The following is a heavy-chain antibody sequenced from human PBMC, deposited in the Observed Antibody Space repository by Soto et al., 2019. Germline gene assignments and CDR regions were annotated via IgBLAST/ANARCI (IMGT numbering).Heavy chain of an antibody. CDR1: GFTFSSYA. Sequence: PGGSLRLSCAGSGFTFSSYAMSWVRQAPGKGLEWVSAISRSGGSTYYADSVKGRFTISRDNSKNTLYLQMNSLRAEDTAVYYCAKVFTYDFNYGAFDIWGQGTMVTVSS. CDR2: ISRSGGST. J-gene: IGHJ3*02. D-gene: IGHD3-3*01. CDR3: AKVFTYDFNYGAFDI. V-gene: IGHV3-23*01.